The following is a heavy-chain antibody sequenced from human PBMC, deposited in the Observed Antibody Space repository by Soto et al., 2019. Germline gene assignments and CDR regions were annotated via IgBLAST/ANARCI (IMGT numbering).Heavy chain of an antibody. D-gene: IGHD3-16*02. CDR1: GGSISSYY. J-gene: IGHJ4*02. V-gene: IGHV4-59*01. Sequence: SETLSLTCTVSGGSISSYYWSLIRQPPGKGLEWIGYIYYSGSTNYNPSLKSRVTISVDTSKNQFSLKLSSVTAADAAVYYCARELVTETYYFDYWCQGDVVTVSS. CDR3: ARELVTETYYFDY. CDR2: IYYSGST.